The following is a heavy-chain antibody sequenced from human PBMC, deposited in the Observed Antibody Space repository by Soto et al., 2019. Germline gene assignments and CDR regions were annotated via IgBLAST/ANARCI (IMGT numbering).Heavy chain of an antibody. Sequence: EVQLVESGGGLVQPGGSLRLSCAVSGFTFSDYWMHWVRQAPGKGLVWVSRIYTDGSRTNYADSAKGRFTIPRDNAENTLYLQMNSLRAEETAVYYCARGVRGSYGLDIWGQGTMVTVSS. D-gene: IGHD4-17*01. CDR3: ARGVRGSYGLDI. CDR2: IYTDGSRT. CDR1: GFTFSDYW. J-gene: IGHJ3*02. V-gene: IGHV3-74*01.